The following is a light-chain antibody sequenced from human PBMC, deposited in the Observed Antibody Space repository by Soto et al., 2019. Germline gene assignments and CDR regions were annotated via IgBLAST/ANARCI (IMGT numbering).Light chain of an antibody. CDR3: QQAATFPLI. J-gene: IGKJ4*01. V-gene: IGKV1-12*01. CDR2: AAS. Sequence: DIQMTQSPSSVSAFVGDSVTITCRASQGITSWLAWYQQKPGKAPELLIYAASSLQSGVPSRFSGSGSGTDFTLTINSLQPEDSATYYCQQAATFPLIFGGGTKVEIK. CDR1: QGITSW.